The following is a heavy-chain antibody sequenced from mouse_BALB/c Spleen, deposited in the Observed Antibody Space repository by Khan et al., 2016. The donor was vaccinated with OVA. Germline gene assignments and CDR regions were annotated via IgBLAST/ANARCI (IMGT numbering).Heavy chain of an antibody. D-gene: IGHD6-1*01. CDR2: ITPNNGGT. V-gene: IGHV1-18*01. Sequence: EVQLQQSGPELVKPGASVKISCKASGYTFTDYNMDWVKQSHGKSLEWIGDITPNNGGTIYNQKFKGKATLTVDKSSSTDYMELRSLTSEDTAVYYGARVGHGSPFDYWGQGTTLTVSS. CDR1: GYTFTDYN. CDR3: ARVGHGSPFDY. J-gene: IGHJ2*01.